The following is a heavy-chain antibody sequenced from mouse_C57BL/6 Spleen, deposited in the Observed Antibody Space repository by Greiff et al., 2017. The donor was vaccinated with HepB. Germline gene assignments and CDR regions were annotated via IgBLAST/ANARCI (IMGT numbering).Heavy chain of an antibody. CDR3: TTPYYGSSYGYFDV. CDR1: GFNIKDYY. D-gene: IGHD1-1*01. V-gene: IGHV14-1*01. Sequence: EVQLQQSGAELVRPGASVKLSCTASGFNIKDYYMHWVKQRPEQGLEWIGRIDPEDGDTEYAPKFQGKATMTAYTSSNTAYLQLSSLTSEDTAVYYCTTPYYGSSYGYFDVWGTGTTVTVSS. J-gene: IGHJ1*03. CDR2: IDPEDGDT.